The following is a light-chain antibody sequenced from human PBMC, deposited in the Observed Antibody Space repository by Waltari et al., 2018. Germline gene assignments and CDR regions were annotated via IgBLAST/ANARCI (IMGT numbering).Light chain of an antibody. CDR1: QSILTW. CDR3: QQYNTYSPGPT. J-gene: IGKJ4*01. Sequence: IQMTQSPSTLSASVGDRVTLPSRASQSILTWLAWYQQKPGKAPRLLMYQASSLQSVVPSRFIGSGSGTEFTLTISSLQPDDFATYYCQQYNTYSPGPTFGGGTKVEIK. V-gene: IGKV1-5*03. CDR2: QAS.